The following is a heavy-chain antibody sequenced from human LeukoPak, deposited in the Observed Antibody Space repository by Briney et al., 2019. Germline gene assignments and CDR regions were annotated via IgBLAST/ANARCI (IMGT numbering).Heavy chain of an antibody. J-gene: IGHJ4*02. V-gene: IGHV3-11*01. Sequence: GGSLRLSCAASGFTFSDYYMSWIRQAPGKGLEWVSYISSSGSTIYYADSVKGRFTISRDNAKNSLYLQMNSLRAEDTALYYCAKVRGAVAAHFDYWGQGTLVTVSS. CDR1: GFTFSDYY. CDR2: ISSSGSTI. D-gene: IGHD6-19*01. CDR3: AKVRGAVAAHFDY.